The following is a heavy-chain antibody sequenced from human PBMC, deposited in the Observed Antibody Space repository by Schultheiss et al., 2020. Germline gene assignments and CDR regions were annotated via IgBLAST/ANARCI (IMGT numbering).Heavy chain of an antibody. CDR1: GFTFSSYA. CDR2: ISYDGSNK. J-gene: IGHJ4*02. D-gene: IGHD3-22*01. V-gene: IGHV3-30*18. Sequence: GGSLRLSCAASGFTFSSYAMHWVRQAPVKGLEWVAVISYDGSNKYYADSVKGRFTISRDNSKNTLYLQMNSLRAEDTAAYYCAKYQFYDSSYYFDYWGQGTLVTVSS. CDR3: AKYQFYDSSYYFDY.